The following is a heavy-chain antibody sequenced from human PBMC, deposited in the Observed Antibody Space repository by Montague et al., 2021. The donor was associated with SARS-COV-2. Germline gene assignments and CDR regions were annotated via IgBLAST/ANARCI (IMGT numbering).Heavy chain of an antibody. V-gene: IGHV2-5*02. CDR1: GFSLSTSGVG. CDR2: IYWDDDK. D-gene: IGHD3-3*02. CDR3: AHRPLLALKGQFDY. Sequence: PELVKPTQTLTPTCTFSGFSLSTSGVGVGWIRQPPGKALEWLALIYWDDDKRYSPSLKSRLTITKDTSKNQVVLTMTNMDSVDTATYYCAHRPLLALKGQFDYWGQGTLVTVSS. J-gene: IGHJ4*02.